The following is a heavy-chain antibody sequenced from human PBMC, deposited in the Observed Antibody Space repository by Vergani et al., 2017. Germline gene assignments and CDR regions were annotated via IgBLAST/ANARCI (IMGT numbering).Heavy chain of an antibody. CDR3: AKNPGIATRRNYYAMDV. V-gene: IGHV3-11*04. CDR1: GFKFSDHY. J-gene: IGHJ6*02. CDR2: ISPGASTV. D-gene: IGHD6-13*01. Sequence: LEESGGGSVKPGGSLRLSCAASGFKFSDHYMSWIRQAPGKGLEWVSHISPGASTVSYTDSVTGRFTVSRDNDNNSLTLDMTTLRVEDTAVYYCAKNPGIATRRNYYAMDVWGQGTTVTVSS.